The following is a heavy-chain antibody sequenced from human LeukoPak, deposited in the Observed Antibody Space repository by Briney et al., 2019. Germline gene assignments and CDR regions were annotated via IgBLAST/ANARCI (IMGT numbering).Heavy chain of an antibody. CDR2: IWYDGSNK. Sequence: GGSLRLSCAASGFTFSSYGMHWVRQAPGKGLEWAAVIWYDGSNKYYADSVKGRFTISRDNSKNTLYLQMNSLRAEDTAVYYCAKGYSSGYLLDYWGQGTLVTVSS. CDR3: AKGYSSGYLLDY. CDR1: GFTFSSYG. D-gene: IGHD3-22*01. V-gene: IGHV3-33*06. J-gene: IGHJ4*02.